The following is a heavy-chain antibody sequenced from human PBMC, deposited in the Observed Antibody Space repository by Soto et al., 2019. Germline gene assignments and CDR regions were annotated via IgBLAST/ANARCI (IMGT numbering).Heavy chain of an antibody. CDR1: GGSISRSTYY. CDR3: ARQVPAAIRLGWFDP. Sequence: SETLSLTCTVSGGSISRSTYYWGWIRQPPGKGLEWIGSIYYSGSTYYRPSLKSRVTISVDTSKNQFSLKLSPVTAADTAVYYCARQVPAAIRLGWFDPWGQGTLVTVSS. V-gene: IGHV4-39*01. CDR2: IYYSGST. J-gene: IGHJ5*02. D-gene: IGHD2-2*02.